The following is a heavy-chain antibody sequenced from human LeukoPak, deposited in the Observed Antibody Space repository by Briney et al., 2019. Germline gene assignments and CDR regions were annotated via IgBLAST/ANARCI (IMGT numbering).Heavy chain of an antibody. J-gene: IGHJ4*02. Sequence: ASVTVSCKASGGAFSSHSFNWVRQAPGQGLQWLGGIIPMSSTTKYAQSFQGRVTITADESTRTAFMELSSLRPEDTAVYYCARPRRYYDSWSGYPPFDYWDQGTLVTVSS. CDR3: ARPRRYYDSWSGYPPFDY. CDR2: IIPMSSTT. D-gene: IGHD3-3*01. CDR1: GGAFSSHS. V-gene: IGHV1-69*13.